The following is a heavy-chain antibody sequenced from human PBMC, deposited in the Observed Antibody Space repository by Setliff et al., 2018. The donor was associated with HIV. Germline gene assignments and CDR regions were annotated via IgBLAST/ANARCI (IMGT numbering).Heavy chain of an antibody. Sequence: AASVKVSCKASAGASNTHALNWVRQAPGQGLEWIGGYIPTLHVTRYAENIERARVTISADTSVGAIYLDLRGLRMEDTAVYYCARGGTYFERLFPPSYYMDLWGAGTSVTVSS. V-gene: IGHV1-69*10. CDR1: AGASNTHA. D-gene: IGHD3-9*01. CDR3: ARGGTYFERLFPPSYYMDL. CDR2: YIPTLHVT. J-gene: IGHJ6*03.